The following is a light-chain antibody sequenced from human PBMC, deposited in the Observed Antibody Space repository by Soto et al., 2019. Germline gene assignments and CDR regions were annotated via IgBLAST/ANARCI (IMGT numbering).Light chain of an antibody. Sequence: EIVVTQSPATLSVSPGERATLSCRASQSVSSDLAWYQQKPGQAPRLLIYGASTRATGIPARFSGSGSGTEFTLTISSLQSEDFAVYYCQQYNNWPWTFGQGDQGGYQ. V-gene: IGKV3-15*01. CDR2: GAS. CDR1: QSVSSD. CDR3: QQYNNWPWT. J-gene: IGKJ1*01.